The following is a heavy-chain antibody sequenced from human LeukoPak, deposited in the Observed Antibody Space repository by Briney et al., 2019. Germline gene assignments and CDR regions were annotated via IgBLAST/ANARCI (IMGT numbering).Heavy chain of an antibody. CDR1: GFTVSTNY. J-gene: IGHJ4*02. CDR2: IYSGGST. V-gene: IGHV3-53*01. Sequence: GGSLRLSCAASGFTVSTNYMSWVRQAPGKGLEWVSVIYSGGSTFYADNVKGRFTISRDNSKNTLYLQMNSLRAEDSAVYYCATSYSNAWFDYWGQGTLVTVSS. CDR3: ATSYSNAWFDY. D-gene: IGHD6-19*01.